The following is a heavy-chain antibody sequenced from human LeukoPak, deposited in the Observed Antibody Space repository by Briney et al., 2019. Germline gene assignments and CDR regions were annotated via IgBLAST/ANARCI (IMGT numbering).Heavy chain of an antibody. D-gene: IGHD3-10*01. V-gene: IGHV4-59*01. CDR2: IHYSGGT. J-gene: IGHJ5*02. CDR1: GGSISNYY. CDR3: ARVLKSGPYYYFDT. Sequence: SETLSLTCSVSGGSISNYYWSWIRQPPGKELEWIGYIHYSGGTNYKPSLKSRVTISVDTSKSQFSLKLNSVSAADTAVYYCARVLKSGPYYYFDTWGQGTLVTASS.